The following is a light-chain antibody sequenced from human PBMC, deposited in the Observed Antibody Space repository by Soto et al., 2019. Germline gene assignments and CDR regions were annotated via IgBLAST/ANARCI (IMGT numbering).Light chain of an antibody. Sequence: EIVLTQSPGTLSLSPGERATLSCRASQSVSSNYLAWYQQHPGQAPRLLIFGASNRATGIPDRFSGSGSGTDFPLTISRLEHEDFAVYYCQRYDNTPRTFGQGTKVEVK. CDR2: GAS. J-gene: IGKJ1*01. CDR3: QRYDNTPRT. V-gene: IGKV3-20*01. CDR1: QSVSSNY.